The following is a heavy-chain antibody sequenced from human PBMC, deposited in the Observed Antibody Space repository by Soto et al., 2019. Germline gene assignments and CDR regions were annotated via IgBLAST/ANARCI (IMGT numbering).Heavy chain of an antibody. V-gene: IGHV4-38-2*01. CDR2: IYHSGST. CDR1: GYSISSGYY. Sequence: LSLTCAVSGYSISSGYYWGWIRQPPGKGLEWIGSIYHSGSTYYNPSLKSRVTISVDTSKNQFSLKLSSVTAADTAVYYCARLLPRAHFDYWGQGTLGTVSS. J-gene: IGHJ4*02. CDR3: ARLLPRAHFDY.